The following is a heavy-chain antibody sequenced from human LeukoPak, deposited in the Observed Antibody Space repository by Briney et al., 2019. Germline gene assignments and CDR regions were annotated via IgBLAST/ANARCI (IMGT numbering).Heavy chain of an antibody. CDR3: ARGTRLENYALYYYYMDV. Sequence: PGGSLRLSCAASGFTFSSYEMNWVRQAPGKGLEWVSYISSSGSTIYYADSVKGRFTISRDNAKNSLYLQVNSLRAEDTALYYCARGTRLENYALYYYYMDVWGKGTTVTVSS. CDR1: GFTFSSYE. J-gene: IGHJ6*03. V-gene: IGHV3-48*03. D-gene: IGHD3-16*01. CDR2: ISSSGSTI.